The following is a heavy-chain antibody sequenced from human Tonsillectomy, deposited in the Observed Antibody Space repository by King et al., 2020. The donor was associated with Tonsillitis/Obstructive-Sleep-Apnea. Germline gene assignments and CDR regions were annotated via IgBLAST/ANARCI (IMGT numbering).Heavy chain of an antibody. J-gene: IGHJ4*02. CDR2: ISWNSGSI. D-gene: IGHD3-9*01. CDR1: GFTFDDYA. CDR3: AKAGGYFDWLSTYFDF. Sequence: VQLVESGGGLVQPGRSLRLSCAASGFTFDDYAMHWVRQAPGKGLEWVSGISWNSGSIGNADSVKGRFTISSENAKNSLYLQMNSLRAEDTALYYCAKAGGYFDWLSTYFDFWGQGTLVTVSS. V-gene: IGHV3-9*01.